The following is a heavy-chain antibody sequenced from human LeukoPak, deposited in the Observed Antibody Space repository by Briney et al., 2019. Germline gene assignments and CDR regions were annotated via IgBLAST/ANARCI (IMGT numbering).Heavy chain of an antibody. J-gene: IGHJ4*02. CDR3: AKGLVRGVIIPYSDY. Sequence: GGSLGLSCAASGFTFSSYGMSWVRQAPGKGLEWVSAISGSGGSTYYADSVKGRFTISRDNSKNTLYLQMNSLRAEDTAVYYCAKGLVRGVIIPYSDYWGQGTLVTVSS. D-gene: IGHD3-10*01. CDR2: ISGSGGST. V-gene: IGHV3-23*01. CDR1: GFTFSSYG.